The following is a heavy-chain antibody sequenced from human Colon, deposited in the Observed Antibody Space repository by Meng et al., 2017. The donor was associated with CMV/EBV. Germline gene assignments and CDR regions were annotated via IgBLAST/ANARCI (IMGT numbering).Heavy chain of an antibody. Sequence: SEPLSLTCTVSGGSVSSGNHYWNWIRQAPGKGLEWIGYVFYTVSTNYNPSLKSRVTISVDTSKNRFSLKLHSVTAADTAVYYCARDSDLLPIGSNQRYNWFDPWGQGTLVTVSS. CDR3: ARDSDLLPIGSNQRYNWFDP. J-gene: IGHJ5*02. CDR2: VFYTVST. V-gene: IGHV4-61*01. D-gene: IGHD2-2*01. CDR1: GGSVSSGNHY.